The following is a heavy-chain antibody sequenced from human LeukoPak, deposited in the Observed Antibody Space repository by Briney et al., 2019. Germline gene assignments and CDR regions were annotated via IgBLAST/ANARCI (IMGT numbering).Heavy chain of an antibody. CDR1: GFTVSSNY. Sequence: GGSLRLSCAASGFTVSSNYMSWVRQAPGKGLEWVSVSYSGGSTYYADSVKGRFTISRDNSKNTLYLQMNSLRAEDTAVYYCARDPPYCSGGSCPGGYFDYWGQGTLVTVSS. CDR3: ARDPPYCSGGSCPGGYFDY. D-gene: IGHD2-15*01. CDR2: SYSGGST. J-gene: IGHJ4*02. V-gene: IGHV3-66*01.